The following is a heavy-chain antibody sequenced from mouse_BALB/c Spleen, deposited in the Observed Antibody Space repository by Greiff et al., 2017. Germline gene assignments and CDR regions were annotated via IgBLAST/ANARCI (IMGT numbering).Heavy chain of an antibody. J-gene: IGHJ3*01. Sequence: EVKLVESGGDLVKPGGSLKLSCAASGFTFSSYGMSWVRQTPDKRLEWVATISSGGSYTYYPDSVKGRFTISRDNAKNTLYLQMSSLKSEDTAMYYCARRLTTATFAYWGQGTLVTVSA. D-gene: IGHD1-2*01. CDR2: ISSGGSYT. CDR1: GFTFSSYG. V-gene: IGHV5-6*02. CDR3: ARRLTTATFAY.